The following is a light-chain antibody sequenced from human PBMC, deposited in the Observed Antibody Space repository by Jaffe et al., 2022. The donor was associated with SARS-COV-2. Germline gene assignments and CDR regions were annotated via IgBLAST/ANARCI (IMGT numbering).Light chain of an antibody. CDR1: QSINNY. CDR3: QQSYSTPRMYT. CDR2: GAS. Sequence: DIQMTQSPSSLSASVGDRVTITCRASQSINNYLNWYQQKPGKAPKLLIYGASSLQSGVPSRFSGSGSGTDFTLTISSLQPEDFATYYCQQSYSTPRMYTFGQGTKLEIK. V-gene: IGKV1-39*01. J-gene: IGKJ2*01.